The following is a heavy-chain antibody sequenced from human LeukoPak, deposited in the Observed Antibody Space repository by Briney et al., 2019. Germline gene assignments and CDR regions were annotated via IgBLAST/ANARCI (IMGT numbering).Heavy chain of an antibody. Sequence: GGSLRLSCAASGFTFSDYYMSWIRQAPGKGLEWVAYISSSGNTRYYADSVKGRFTISRDNAKNSLYLQMNSLRAEDTAVYYCARDGPEGSGSYLNYRGQGTLVTVSS. J-gene: IGHJ4*02. CDR2: ISSSGNTR. V-gene: IGHV3-11*04. CDR1: GFTFSDYY. CDR3: ARDGPEGSGSYLNY. D-gene: IGHD1-26*01.